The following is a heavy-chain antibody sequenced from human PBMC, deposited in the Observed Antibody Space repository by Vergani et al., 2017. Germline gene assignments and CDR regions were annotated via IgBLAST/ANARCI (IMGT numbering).Heavy chain of an antibody. CDR1: GFIFNTYG. V-gene: IGHV3-30*18. CDR2: MSYDGENK. CDR3: AKGLRRYCSSSSCDDDYFDY. D-gene: IGHD2-2*01. J-gene: IGHJ4*02. Sequence: QVQLVESGGGVVLPGRSLRLSCAASGFIFNTYGVHWVRQAPGKGLGWVAFMSYDGENKFYADSVKGRFTISRDNSKNTLYLQMNRLRTEDTAVYYCAKGLRRYCSSSSCDDDYFDYWGQGTRVTVSA.